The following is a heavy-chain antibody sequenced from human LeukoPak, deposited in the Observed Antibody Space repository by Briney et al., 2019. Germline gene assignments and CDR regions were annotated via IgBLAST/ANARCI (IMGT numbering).Heavy chain of an antibody. D-gene: IGHD1-26*01. J-gene: IGHJ4*02. CDR1: EYTFTDYY. Sequence: GASVKVSCKASEYTFTDYYMHWVRQAPGQGLEWIGRINPNSGDTNYAQKFQGRVTMTRDPSISTAYMALTRLRSDDTAVYYCARDAWLVGTTNLYYFDYWGQGTLVTVSS. CDR2: INPNSGDT. V-gene: IGHV1-2*06. CDR3: ARDAWLVGTTNLYYFDY.